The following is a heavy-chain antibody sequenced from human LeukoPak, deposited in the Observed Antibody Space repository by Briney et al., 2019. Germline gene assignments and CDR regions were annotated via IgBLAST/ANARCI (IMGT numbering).Heavy chain of an antibody. J-gene: IGHJ3*02. CDR2: IYPGDSDT. CDR1: VYTSSNYW. Sequence: AESLKIFSKDSVYTSSNYWMGWVRHMPGKGLEWMGIIYPGDSDTRYSPSFQSQVTLSPDKSISTAYLRWSTLKASDTPMYYFARPTYIAVAGMEDAFDMWDKGTMFTVSS. D-gene: IGHD6-19*01. V-gene: IGHV5-51*01. CDR3: ARPTYIAVAGMEDAFDM.